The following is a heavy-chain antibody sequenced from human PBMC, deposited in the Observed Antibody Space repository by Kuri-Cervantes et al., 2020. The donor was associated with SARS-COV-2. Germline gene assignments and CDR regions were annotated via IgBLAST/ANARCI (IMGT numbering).Heavy chain of an antibody. J-gene: IGHJ2*01. Sequence: GSLRLSCTVSGGSISSYYWSCVRQPPGKGLEWIGYIYYCGSTNYNPSLKSRVTISVDTTKNQFSLKLSSVTAADTAGYYCAKGMTMVTTGWYFDLWGRGTLVTVSS. CDR3: AKGMTMVTTGWYFDL. D-gene: IGHD4-17*01. V-gene: IGHV4-59*08. CDR2: IYYCGST. CDR1: GGSISSYY.